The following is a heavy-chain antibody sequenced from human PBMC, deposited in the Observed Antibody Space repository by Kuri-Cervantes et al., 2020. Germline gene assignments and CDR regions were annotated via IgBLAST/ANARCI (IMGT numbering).Heavy chain of an antibody. D-gene: IGHD6-19*01. V-gene: IGHV3-33*01. CDR2: RWYDGSNK. CDR3: ARDRIAVAGYFDY. J-gene: IGHJ4*02. CDR1: GFTFSSYG. Sequence: GGSLRLSCAAAGFTFSSYGMHWVRQAPGKGLEWVAVRWYDGSNKYYADSVKGRFTISRENAKNSLYLQMNSLRAGDTAVYYCARDRIAVAGYFDYWGQGTLVTVSS.